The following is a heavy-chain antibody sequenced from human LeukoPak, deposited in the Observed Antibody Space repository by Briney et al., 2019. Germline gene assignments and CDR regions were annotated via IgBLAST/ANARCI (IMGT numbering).Heavy chain of an antibody. D-gene: IGHD3-10*01. Sequence: GGSLRLSCVVSGFTVSRNYISWVRQAPGKGLEWVSLFYSGSGTYYADSVKGRFTISRDDFENTLYLQMNSLRAEDTAVYYCARDWPGFDYWGQGTLVTVSS. J-gene: IGHJ4*02. CDR2: FYSGSGT. V-gene: IGHV3-66*01. CDR3: ARDWPGFDY. CDR1: GFTVSRNY.